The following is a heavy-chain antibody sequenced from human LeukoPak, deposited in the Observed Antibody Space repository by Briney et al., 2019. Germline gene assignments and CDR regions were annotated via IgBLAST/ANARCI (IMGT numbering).Heavy chain of an antibody. CDR2: ISGSGGST. CDR1: GFTFSSYA. J-gene: IGHJ6*03. V-gene: IGHV3-23*01. CDR3: ARRAAEYSSSSPFYYYMDV. D-gene: IGHD6-6*01. Sequence: GGSLRLSCAASGFTFSSYAMSWVRQAPEKGLEWVSAISGSGGSTYYADSVKGRFTISRDNSKNTLYLQMNSLRAEDTAVYYCARRAAEYSSSSPFYYYMDVWGKGTTVTVSS.